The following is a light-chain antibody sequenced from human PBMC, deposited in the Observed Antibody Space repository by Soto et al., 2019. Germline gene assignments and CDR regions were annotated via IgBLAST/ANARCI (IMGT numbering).Light chain of an antibody. CDR3: SSYTSNITPRHV. CDR1: SSDVGYYNY. Sequence: QSVLTQPASVSGSPGQSIAISCTGTSSDVGYYNYVSWYQQHPGKAPKLMIYDVSNRPSGVSNRFSGSKSGNTASLTISGLQAEYEADYYCSSYTSNITPRHVFGTGTKDT. V-gene: IGLV2-14*01. J-gene: IGLJ1*01. CDR2: DVS.